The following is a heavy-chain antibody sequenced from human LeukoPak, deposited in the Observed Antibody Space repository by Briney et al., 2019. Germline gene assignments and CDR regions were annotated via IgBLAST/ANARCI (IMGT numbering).Heavy chain of an antibody. CDR1: GFTFSSFA. D-gene: IGHD1-26*01. Sequence: PGGSLRLSCAASGFTFSSFALSWVRQAPGKGLEWVSGVSCTRVATYYADSVKGRFTISRDDSQNILYLQMNGLRAEDTAVYFCARDWDAATGAFDMWGQGTMVTVSS. J-gene: IGHJ3*02. CDR2: VSCTRVAT. V-gene: IGHV3-23*01. CDR3: ARDWDAATGAFDM.